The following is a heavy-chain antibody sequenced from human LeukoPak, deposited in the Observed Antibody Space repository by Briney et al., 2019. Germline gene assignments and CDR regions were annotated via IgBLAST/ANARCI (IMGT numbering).Heavy chain of an antibody. D-gene: IGHD3-9*01. J-gene: IGHJ4*02. Sequence: ASVKVSCKASGYTFTGYYMHWVRQAPGQGLEWMGWINPNSGGTNYAQKFQGRVTMTEDTSTDTAYMELSSLRSEDTAVYYCATRYALGTFDYWGQGTLVTVSS. CDR2: INPNSGGT. V-gene: IGHV1-2*02. CDR3: ATRYALGTFDY. CDR1: GYTFTGYY.